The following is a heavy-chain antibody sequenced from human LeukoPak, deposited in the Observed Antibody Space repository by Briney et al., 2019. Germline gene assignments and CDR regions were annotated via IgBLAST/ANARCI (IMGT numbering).Heavy chain of an antibody. J-gene: IGHJ5*02. CDR3: ARGYSSSWYSLSSNWFDP. V-gene: IGHV5-51*01. CDR2: IYPGDSDT. CDR1: GYSFTSCW. Sequence: GESLKISWKGSGYSFTSCWIGWVRQMPGKGLEWMGNIYPGDSDTRYSPSFQGQVTISADKSISTAYLQWSSLKASDTAMYYCARGYSSSWYSLSSNWFDPWGQGTLVTVSS. D-gene: IGHD6-13*01.